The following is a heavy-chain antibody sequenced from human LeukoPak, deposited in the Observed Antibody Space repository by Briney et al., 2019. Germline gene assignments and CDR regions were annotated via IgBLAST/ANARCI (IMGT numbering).Heavy chain of an antibody. J-gene: IGHJ4*02. D-gene: IGHD6-6*01. CDR2: IWYDGSQK. CDR3: ARWGTSSVDY. CDR1: GVTFRSYV. V-gene: IGHV3-33*01. Sequence: GGSLRLSCEGSGVTFRSYVLHWVRQAPGKGLEWVAVIWYDGSQKYHADSVKGRFTISRDNSRNMVYLQMDSVRVEDTALYYCARWGTSSVDYWGQGTRVTVSS.